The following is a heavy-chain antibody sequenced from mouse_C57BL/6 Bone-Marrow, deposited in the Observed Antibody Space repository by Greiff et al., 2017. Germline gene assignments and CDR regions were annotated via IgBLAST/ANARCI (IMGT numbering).Heavy chain of an antibody. J-gene: IGHJ2*01. V-gene: IGHV1-64*01. CDR3: ARSPLLLRGY. Sequence: QVQLQQSGAELVKPGASVKLSCKASGYTFTSYWMHWVKQRPGQGLEWIGMIHPNSGSTNYNEKFKSKATLTVDKSSSTAYMQLSSLTSEDSAVYYCARSPLLLRGYWGQGTTLTVSS. CDR1: GYTFTSYW. D-gene: IGHD1-1*01. CDR2: IHPNSGST.